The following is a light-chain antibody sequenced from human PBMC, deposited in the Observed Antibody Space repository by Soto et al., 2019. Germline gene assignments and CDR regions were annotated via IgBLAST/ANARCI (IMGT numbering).Light chain of an antibody. CDR3: SSYSSSSTLV. J-gene: IGLJ1*01. Sequence: QSALTQPASVSGSPGQSITISCTGTSSDVGDYNYVSWYQQHPGKAPKVMIYDVSNRPSGVSNRFSGSKSGNTASLTISGLQAEDEADYYCSSYSSSSTLVFGTVTEVTVL. CDR2: DVS. CDR1: SSDVGDYNY. V-gene: IGLV2-14*01.